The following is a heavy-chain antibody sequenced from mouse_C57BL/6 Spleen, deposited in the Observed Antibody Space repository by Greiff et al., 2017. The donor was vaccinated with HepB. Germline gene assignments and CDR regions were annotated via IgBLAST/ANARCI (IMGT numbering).Heavy chain of an antibody. CDR2: ISYSANT. J-gene: IGHJ2*01. D-gene: IGHD1-1*01. Sequence: VQLQQSGPGMVKPSQSLSLTCTVTGYSITSGYDWHWIRHFPGNKLEWMGYISYSANTNYNPSLKSRISITHDTSKNHFFLKLNSVTTEDTATYYCARGIYYGSSEYYFDYWGQGTTLTVSS. V-gene: IGHV3-1*01. CDR1: GYSITSGYD. CDR3: ARGIYYGSSEYYFDY.